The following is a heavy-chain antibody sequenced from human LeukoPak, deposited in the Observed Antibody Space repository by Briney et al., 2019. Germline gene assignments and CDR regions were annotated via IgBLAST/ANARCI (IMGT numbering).Heavy chain of an antibody. Sequence: SGGSLRLSCAASGFSFSSTSMSWVRQAPGEGLEWISNIRTTAEGAKYAYYADSVKGRVTISRDDGKNTLYLHMNSLRDDDTSLYYCAADIRYAFDYWGQGILVTVSS. J-gene: IGHJ4*02. CDR1: GFSFSSTS. D-gene: IGHD3-9*01. V-gene: IGHV3-48*02. CDR2: IRTTAEGAKYA. CDR3: AADIRYAFDY.